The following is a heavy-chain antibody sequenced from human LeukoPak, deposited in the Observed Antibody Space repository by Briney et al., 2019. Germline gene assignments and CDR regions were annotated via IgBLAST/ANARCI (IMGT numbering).Heavy chain of an antibody. J-gene: IGHJ4*02. CDR1: GFTFRSYW. CDR3: ARDHGEYTFDY. V-gene: IGHV3-74*01. Sequence: GGSLRLSCAASGFTFRSYWMHWVRPARGKGLVWVSRINSDGSSTSYADSVKGRFTISRDNAKNTLYLQMNSLRAEDTAVYYCARDHGEYTFDYCGQGTLVTVSS. CDR2: INSDGSST. D-gene: IGHD6-6*01.